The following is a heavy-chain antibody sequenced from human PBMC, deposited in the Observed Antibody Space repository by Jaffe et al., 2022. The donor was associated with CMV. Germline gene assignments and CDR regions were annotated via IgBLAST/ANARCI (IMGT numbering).Heavy chain of an antibody. J-gene: IGHJ5*02. CDR1: GFTFSSYE. D-gene: IGHD2-15*01. CDR3: ARVSGMRDFDP. CDR2: ISSSGSTI. Sequence: EVQLVESGGGLVQPGGSLRLSCAASGFTFSSYEMNWVRQAPGKGLEWVSYISSSGSTIYYADSVKGRFTISRDNAKNSLYLQMNSLRAEDTAVYYCARVSGMRDFDPWGQGTLVTVSS. V-gene: IGHV3-48*03.